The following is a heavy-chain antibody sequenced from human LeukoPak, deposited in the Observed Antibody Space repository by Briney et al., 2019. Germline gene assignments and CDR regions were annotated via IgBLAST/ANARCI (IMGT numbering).Heavy chain of an antibody. CDR2: ISWNSGSI. J-gene: IGHJ5*02. CDR3: ARAGQNDFWSGLPNWFDP. D-gene: IGHD3-3*01. V-gene: IGHV3-9*01. Sequence: GGSLRLSCAASGFTFDDCAMHWVRQAPGKGLEWVSGISWNSGSIGYADSVKGRFTISRDNAKNSLYLQMNSLRAEDTALYYCARAGQNDFWSGLPNWFDPWGQGTLVTVSS. CDR1: GFTFDDCA.